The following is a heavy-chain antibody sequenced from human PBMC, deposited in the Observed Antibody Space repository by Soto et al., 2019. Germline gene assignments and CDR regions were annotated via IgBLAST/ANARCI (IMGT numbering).Heavy chain of an antibody. CDR1: GYPLPTYG. CDR2: IVGDSGNT. CDR3: ATVSGYGSGSRRFDF. V-gene: IGHV1-18*01. Sequence: QVQVMQSGAQLTQPGASVKVSCETSGYPLPTYGLSWVRQAPGQGLEWMGWIVGDSGNTVDAQKFQGRVTMYRDTSTSTGYMELRRLTSDVSALYYCATVSGYGSGSRRFDFWGQGTLVSVSS. J-gene: IGHJ4*02. D-gene: IGHD3-10*01.